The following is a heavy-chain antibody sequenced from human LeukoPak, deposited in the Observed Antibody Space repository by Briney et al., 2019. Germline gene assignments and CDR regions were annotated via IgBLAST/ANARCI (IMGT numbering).Heavy chain of an antibody. CDR1: GFTFSSYA. D-gene: IGHD1-20*01. CDR2: ISWNSGSI. CDR3: AKDIGRSITGTTPGYGMDV. Sequence: GGSLRLSCAASGFTFSSYAMSWVRQAPGKGLEWVSGISWNSGSIGYADSVKGRFSISRDNAKNSLYLQMNSLRAEDTALYYCAKDIGRSITGTTPGYGMDVWGQGTTVTVSS. V-gene: IGHV3-9*01. J-gene: IGHJ6*02.